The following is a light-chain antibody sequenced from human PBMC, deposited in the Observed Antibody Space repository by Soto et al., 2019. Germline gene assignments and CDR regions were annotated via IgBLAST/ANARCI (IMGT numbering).Light chain of an antibody. CDR2: GAS. CDR1: QSVSDNH. CDR3: HRYDRSPIFT. Sequence: EIVLTQSPGTLSLSPGERATLSCRSSQSVSDNHLAWYHQKPGQPPRLLIYGASNRATGIPDRFSGHGSGTDFTLTISRLEPEDFATYYFHRYDRSPIFTFGPGTKVDI. V-gene: IGKV3-20*01. J-gene: IGKJ3*01.